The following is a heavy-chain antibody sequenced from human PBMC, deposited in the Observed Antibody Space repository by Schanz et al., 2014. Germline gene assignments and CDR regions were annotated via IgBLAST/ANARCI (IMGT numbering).Heavy chain of an antibody. D-gene: IGHD5-12*01. CDR3: ARDGGRDGYNLAFDV. Sequence: EVQLVESGGGLIQPGGSLRLPCAVSGFTVNTHYMSWVRQAPGKGLEWISSMYINSGSTQYADSVKGRFIISRDSSKNTLFLQMNSLRAEDTAVYFCARDGGRDGYNLAFDVWGQGTLVTVSS. V-gene: IGHV3-53*01. J-gene: IGHJ3*01. CDR2: MYINSGST. CDR1: GFTVNTHY.